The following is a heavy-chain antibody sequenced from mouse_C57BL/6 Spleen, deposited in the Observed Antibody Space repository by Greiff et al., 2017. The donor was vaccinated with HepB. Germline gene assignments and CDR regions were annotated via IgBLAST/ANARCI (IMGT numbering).Heavy chain of an antibody. CDR1: GYTFTSYG. Sequence: QVQLKESGAELARPGASVKLSCKASGYTFTSYGISWVKQRTGQGLEWIGEIYPRSGNTYYNEKFKGKATLTADKSSSTAYMELRSLTSEDSAVYFCARWGLYYYAMDYWGQGTSVTVSS. D-gene: IGHD2-3*01. V-gene: IGHV1-81*01. J-gene: IGHJ4*01. CDR3: ARWGLYYYAMDY. CDR2: IYPRSGNT.